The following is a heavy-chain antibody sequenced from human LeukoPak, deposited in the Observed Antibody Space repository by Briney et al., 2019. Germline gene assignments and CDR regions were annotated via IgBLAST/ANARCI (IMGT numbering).Heavy chain of an antibody. J-gene: IGHJ5*02. V-gene: IGHV1-2*04. CDR3: ARGAAGFGDYEFGLRFNWFDP. CDR1: GYTFTGYY. Sequence: ASVKVSCKASGYTFTGYYMHWVRQAPGQGLEWTGWINPNSGGTNYARKFQGWVTMTRNTSISTAYMELSSLRSEDTAVYYCARGAAGFGDYEFGLRFNWFDPWGQGTLVTVSS. CDR2: INPNSGGT. D-gene: IGHD4-17*01.